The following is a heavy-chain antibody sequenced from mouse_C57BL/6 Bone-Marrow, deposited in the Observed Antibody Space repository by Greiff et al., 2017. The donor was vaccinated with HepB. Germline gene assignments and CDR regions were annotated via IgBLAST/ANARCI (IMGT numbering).Heavy chain of an antibody. CDR1: GFTFSSYA. CDR2: ISSGGDYI. J-gene: IGHJ2*01. D-gene: IGHD2-3*01. Sequence: EVQGVESGAGLVKPGGSLKLSCAASGFTFSSYAMSWVRQTPEKRLEWVAYISSGGDYIYYADPVKGRFTISRDNARNTLYLQMSSLKSEDTAMYYCTRERWLPHYFDYWGQGTTLTVSS. V-gene: IGHV5-9-1*02. CDR3: TRERWLPHYFDY.